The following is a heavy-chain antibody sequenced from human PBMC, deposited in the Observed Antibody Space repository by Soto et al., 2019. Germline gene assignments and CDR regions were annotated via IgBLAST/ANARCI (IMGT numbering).Heavy chain of an antibody. CDR2: IYHSGST. D-gene: IGHD5-12*01. CDR1: GGSISSGGYS. J-gene: IGHJ4*02. V-gene: IGHV4-30-2*01. Sequence: SETLSLTCAVSGGSISSGGYSWSWIRQPPGKGLEWIGYIYHSGSTYYNPSLKSRVTISVDRSKNQFSLKLSSVTAADTAVYYCARGVRGLYSGYGFDYWGQGTLVTVSS. CDR3: ARGVRGLYSGYGFDY.